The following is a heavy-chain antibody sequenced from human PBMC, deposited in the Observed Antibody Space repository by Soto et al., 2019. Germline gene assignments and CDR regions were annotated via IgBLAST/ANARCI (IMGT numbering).Heavy chain of an antibody. CDR3: AQRPHRCGWEGFDY. V-gene: IGHV2-26*01. CDR1: GFSLSIAGMG. Sequence: QVTLKESGPVLLKPTETLTLTCTVSGFSLSIAGMGVSWVRQPPGKAREWLAHIFSNDEETYNTSLKSRLTISKDSSRGQVVLTITYLDPLDTATYYCAQRPHRCGWEGFDYWAQGTLVAVSS. J-gene: IGHJ4*02. D-gene: IGHD6-19*01. CDR2: IFSNDEE.